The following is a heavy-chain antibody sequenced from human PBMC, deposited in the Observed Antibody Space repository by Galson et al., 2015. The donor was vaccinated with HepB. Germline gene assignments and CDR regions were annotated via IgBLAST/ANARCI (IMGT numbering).Heavy chain of an antibody. V-gene: IGHV1-69*04. CDR2: IIPILGIA. CDR3: AREDVLRFLERLLWD. Sequence: SVKVSCKASGGTFSSYAISWVRQAPGQGLEWMGRIIPILGIANYAQKFQGRVTITADKSTSTAYMELSSLRSEDTAVYYCAREDVLRFLERLLWDWGQGTLVTVSS. J-gene: IGHJ4*02. CDR1: GGTFSSYA. D-gene: IGHD3-3*01.